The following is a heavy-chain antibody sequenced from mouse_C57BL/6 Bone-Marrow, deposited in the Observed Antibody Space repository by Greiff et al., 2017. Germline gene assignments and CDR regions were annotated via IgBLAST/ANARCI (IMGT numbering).Heavy chain of an antibody. CDR2: IYPGDGDT. V-gene: IGHV1-82*01. Sequence: QVQLQQSGPELVKPGASVKISCKASGYAFSSSWMNWVKQRPGKGLEWIGRIYPGDGDTNYNGKFKGKATLTADKSSSTAYMQLSSLTSEDSAVXFGARFGSGSSYGWYFDVWGTGTTVTVSS. D-gene: IGHD1-1*01. CDR3: ARFGSGSSYGWYFDV. CDR1: GYAFSSSW. J-gene: IGHJ1*03.